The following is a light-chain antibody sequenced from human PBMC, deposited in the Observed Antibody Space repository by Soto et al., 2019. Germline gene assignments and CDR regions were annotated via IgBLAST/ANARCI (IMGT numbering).Light chain of an antibody. V-gene: IGKV1-5*01. CDR3: HQYNSYHT. CDR1: QSISTS. J-gene: IGKJ5*01. Sequence: DIQMTQSPSTLSAFVGDRVTITCRASQSISTSLAWYQQKPGKAPKLLIYDASTLESGVPSRFSGSGSGTEFTLTISSLQPDDFATYYCHQYNSYHTFGGGTRLEIK. CDR2: DAS.